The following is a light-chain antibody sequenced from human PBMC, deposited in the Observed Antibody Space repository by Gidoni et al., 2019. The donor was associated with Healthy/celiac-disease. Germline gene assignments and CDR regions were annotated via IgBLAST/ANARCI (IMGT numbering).Light chain of an antibody. CDR1: SPTIGAGYD. CDR3: QSYDSSLSGYVV. Sequence: QSVLTQPPPVSGAPGQTVTISCTVSSPTIGAGYDVHWYQQLPGTAPKLLIYGNSNRPSGVPDRFSGSKSGTSASLAITGLQAEDEADYYCQSYDSSLSGYVVFGGGTKLTVL. V-gene: IGLV1-40*01. CDR2: GNS. J-gene: IGLJ2*01.